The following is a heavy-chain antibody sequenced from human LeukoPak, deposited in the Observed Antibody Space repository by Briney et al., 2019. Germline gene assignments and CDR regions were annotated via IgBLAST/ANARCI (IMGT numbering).Heavy chain of an antibody. Sequence: PSETLSLTCAINGGSFSVYQWSWIRQPPGKGLEWIGEIDHSGSTNYNPSLKSRVTISVDTSKNQFSLKLTSVTAADTAVYYCARGNWFDSWGQGTLGTVSS. V-gene: IGHV4-34*01. CDR3: ARGNWFDS. CDR1: GGSFSVYQ. J-gene: IGHJ5*01. CDR2: IDHSGST.